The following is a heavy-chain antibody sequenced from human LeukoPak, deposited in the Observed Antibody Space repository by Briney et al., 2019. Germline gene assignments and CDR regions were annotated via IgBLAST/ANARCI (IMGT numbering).Heavy chain of an antibody. CDR3: ARGKPETVFDY. D-gene: IGHD1-1*01. J-gene: IGHJ4*02. CDR2: ISHTGNT. CDR1: GGSLNGHY. Sequence: SETLSLTCVVYGGSLNGHYWGWIRQPPGKGLEWIGEISHTGNTKFSPSLRSRVTITVDTSKNQFSLNVRSVTAADTALYFCARGKPETVFDYWSQGTLVTVSS. V-gene: IGHV4-34*01.